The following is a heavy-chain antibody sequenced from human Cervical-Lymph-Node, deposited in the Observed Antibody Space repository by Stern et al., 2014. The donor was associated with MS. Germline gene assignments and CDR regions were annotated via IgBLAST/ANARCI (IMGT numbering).Heavy chain of an antibody. V-gene: IGHV1-69*17. D-gene: IGHD1-26*01. CDR3: AADLYSGSHRLHYFHGMDV. J-gene: IGHJ6*02. CDR2: IIALFGIS. Sequence: VQLVQSGAEVRKPGSSVKVSCKASGGTFNTYAITWVRQAPGQGLEWMGGIIALFGISRYAQKFQDRITITADKSTTTAYMELNSLTFEDTAVYFCAADLYSGSHRLHYFHGMDVWGQGTTLTVSS. CDR1: GGTFNTYA.